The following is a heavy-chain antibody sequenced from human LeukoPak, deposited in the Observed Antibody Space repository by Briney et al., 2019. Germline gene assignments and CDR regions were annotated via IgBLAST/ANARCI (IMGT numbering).Heavy chain of an antibody. Sequence: GGSLRLSCAASGFTVSSYWMHWVRQAPGNGLVWVSRINSDGSSTSYADSVKGRFTISRDNAKNSLYLQMNSLRAEDTALYYCARDTSGSYYYYYYMDVWGKGTTVTVS. J-gene: IGHJ6*03. CDR3: ARDTSGSYYYYYYMDV. CDR1: GFTVSSYW. D-gene: IGHD1-26*01. V-gene: IGHV3-74*01. CDR2: INSDGSST.